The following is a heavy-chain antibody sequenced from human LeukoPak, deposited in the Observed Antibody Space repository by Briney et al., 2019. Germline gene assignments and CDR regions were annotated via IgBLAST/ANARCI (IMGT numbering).Heavy chain of an antibody. Sequence: PSQTLSLTCAVSGGSISSGGYSWSWIRQPPGKGLEWIGYIYHSGSTYYNPSLKSRVTISVDRSKNQFSLKLSSVTAADTAVYYCASLDYGDYAFYYWGQETLVTVSS. J-gene: IGHJ4*02. V-gene: IGHV4-30-2*01. D-gene: IGHD4-17*01. CDR1: GGSISSGGYS. CDR2: IYHSGST. CDR3: ASLDYGDYAFYY.